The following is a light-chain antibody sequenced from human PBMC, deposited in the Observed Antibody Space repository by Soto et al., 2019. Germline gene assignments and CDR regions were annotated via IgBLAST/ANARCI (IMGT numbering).Light chain of an antibody. V-gene: IGLV1-40*01. J-gene: IGLJ3*02. CDR1: SSNIGAGYD. CDR3: QFYDSSLNWV. Sequence: QAVVTQPPSVSGAPGQRVTISCTGSSSNIGAGYDVHWYQLLPGTAPKLLIYGNNNRPSGVPDRFSGAKSGTSASLAITGLQAEDEADYYCQFYDSSLNWVFGGGTKLTVL. CDR2: GNN.